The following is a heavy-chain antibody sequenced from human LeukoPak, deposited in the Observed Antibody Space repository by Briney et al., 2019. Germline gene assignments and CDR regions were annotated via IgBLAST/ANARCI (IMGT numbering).Heavy chain of an antibody. CDR3: ARRNLGIVVVPAATERVHHWFDP. J-gene: IGHJ5*02. Sequence: KTSETLSLTCAVYGGSFSGYYWSWIRQPPGRGLEWIGEINHSGSTNYNPSLKSRVTISVDTSKNQFSLKLSSVTAADTAVYYCARRNLGIVVVPAATERVHHWFDPWGQGTLVTVSS. D-gene: IGHD2-2*01. CDR1: GGSFSGYY. CDR2: INHSGST. V-gene: IGHV4-34*01.